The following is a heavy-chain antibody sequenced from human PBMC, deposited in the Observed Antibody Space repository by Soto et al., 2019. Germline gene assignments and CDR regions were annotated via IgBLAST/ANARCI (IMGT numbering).Heavy chain of an antibody. D-gene: IGHD1-20*01. CDR1: GGSISTYY. CDR3: ARQGGGYKH. CDR2: IYESGST. Sequence: QVQLQESGPRLVKASETLSLTCTGPGGSISTYYWSWIRQPPGKGPEWIGYIYESGSTNYNPSLKGRLTMSVGTSNGQSSLKLNAVPHPDTAVYYCARQGGGYKHSGRGGLVTVSS. J-gene: IGHJ4*01. V-gene: IGHV4-59*08.